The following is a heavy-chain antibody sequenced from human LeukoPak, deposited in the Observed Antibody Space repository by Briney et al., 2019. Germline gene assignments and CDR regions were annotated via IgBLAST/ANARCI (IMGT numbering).Heavy chain of an antibody. D-gene: IGHD4-11*01. V-gene: IGHV4-39*07. CDR2: IYYSGST. J-gene: IGHJ6*03. Sequence: SETLSLTCTVSGGSISSGSYYWSWIRQPAGKGLEWIGSIYYSGSTYYNPSLKSRATISVDTSKNQFSLKLSSVTAADTAVYYCARDHGPTVATSPFYSYYMDVWGKGTTVTVSS. CDR3: ARDHGPTVATSPFYSYYMDV. CDR1: GGSISSGSYY.